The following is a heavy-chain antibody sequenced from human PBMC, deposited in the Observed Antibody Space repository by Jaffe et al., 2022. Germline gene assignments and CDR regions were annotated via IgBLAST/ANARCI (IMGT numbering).Heavy chain of an antibody. J-gene: IGHJ4*02. CDR3: ARPQTGTTDIDY. D-gene: IGHD1-1*01. V-gene: IGHV4-39*01. CDR1: GGSISSSSYY. CDR2: IYYSGST. Sequence: QLQLQESGPGLVKPSETLSLTCTVSGGSISSSSYYWGWIRQPPGKGLEWIGSIYYSGSTYYNPSLKSRVTISVDTSKNQFSLKLSSVTAADTAVYYCARPQTGTTDIDYWGQGTLVTVSS.